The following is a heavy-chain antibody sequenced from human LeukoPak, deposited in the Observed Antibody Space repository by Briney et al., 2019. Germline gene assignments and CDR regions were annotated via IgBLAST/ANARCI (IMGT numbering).Heavy chain of an antibody. V-gene: IGHV4-61*02. J-gene: IGHJ5*02. CDR1: DGSISSSSYY. Sequence: SETLSLTCTVSDGSISSSSYYWGWIRQPAGEGLEWIGRMAVNGRTNYNPSLKSRLTMSVNTSQNQFSLRLTSVTAADTAFYYCARGDYDYLSGTYSFDLWGQGIRVTVSS. D-gene: IGHD3-16*01. CDR2: MAVNGRT. CDR3: ARGDYDYLSGTYSFDL.